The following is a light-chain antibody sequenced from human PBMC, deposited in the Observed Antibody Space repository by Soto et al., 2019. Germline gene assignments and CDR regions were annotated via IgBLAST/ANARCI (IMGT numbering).Light chain of an antibody. Sequence: DIQMTQSPSSLSTSIGDRVTITCRASQSITTYLNWYQLKPGKAPKLLIYAASSLQSGVPSRFSGSGSGTDFTLTISSLQPEDFATYYCQPSYSTPYTFGLGTKLEIK. J-gene: IGKJ2*01. CDR3: QPSYSTPYT. V-gene: IGKV1-39*01. CDR1: QSITTY. CDR2: AAS.